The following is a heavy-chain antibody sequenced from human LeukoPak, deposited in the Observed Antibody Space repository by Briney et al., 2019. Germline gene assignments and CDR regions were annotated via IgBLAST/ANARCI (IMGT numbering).Heavy chain of an antibody. CDR1: GYTFTSYY. CDR3: ARDSYYDSSGYRNSDAFDI. V-gene: IGHV1-46*01. Sequence: ASVKVSCKASGYTFTSYYMDWVRQAPGQGLEWMGIINPSGGSTSYAQKFQGRVTMTRDTSTSTVYMELSSLRSEDTAVYYCARDSYYDSSGYRNSDAFDIWGQGTMVTVSS. CDR2: INPSGGST. J-gene: IGHJ3*02. D-gene: IGHD3-22*01.